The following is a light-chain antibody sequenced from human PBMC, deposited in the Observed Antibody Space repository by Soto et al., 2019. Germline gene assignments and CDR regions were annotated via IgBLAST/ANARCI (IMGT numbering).Light chain of an antibody. Sequence: QSALTQPASVSGSPGQSLTISCTGTSSDIGTYNYVSWYQQHPGKAPKLIIYEVINRSSGVSNRFSGPKSGNTASLTISGLQADDEAEYYCTSLTSTTPLVFGTGTKVTVL. CDR2: EVI. CDR1: SSDIGTYNY. CDR3: TSLTSTTPLV. V-gene: IGLV2-14*01. J-gene: IGLJ1*01.